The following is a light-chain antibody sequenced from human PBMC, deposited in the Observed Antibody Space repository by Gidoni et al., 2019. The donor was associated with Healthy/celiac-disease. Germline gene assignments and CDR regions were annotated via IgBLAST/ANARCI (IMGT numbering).Light chain of an antibody. J-gene: IGKJ3*01. CDR2: AAS. CDR1: QGVSNY. V-gene: IGKV1-27*01. CDR3: QKNNSAAFT. Sequence: DMQMTQSPSSLPASVGNRVPITCRPSQGVSNYLAWYQQKPEEVPKLLIYAASTVQSGVPSRFSSSGSRTDFTLTISSLQPEDVATYYCQKNNSAAFTFXPXTKVDIK.